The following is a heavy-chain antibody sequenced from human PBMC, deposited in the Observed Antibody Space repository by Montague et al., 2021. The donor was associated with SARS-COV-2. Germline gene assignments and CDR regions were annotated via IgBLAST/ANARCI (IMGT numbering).Heavy chain of an antibody. CDR3: ARSTYYYDSSGSYYFDY. D-gene: IGHD3-22*01. CDR2: ISSSSSYI. V-gene: IGHV3-21*01. CDR1: GFTFSSYE. J-gene: IGHJ4*02. Sequence: SLRLSCAASGFTFSSYEMNWVRQAPGKGLEWVSSISSSSSYIYYADSVKGRFTISRDNAKNSLYLQMNSLRAEDTAVYYCARSTYYYDSSGSYYFDYWGQGTLVTVSS.